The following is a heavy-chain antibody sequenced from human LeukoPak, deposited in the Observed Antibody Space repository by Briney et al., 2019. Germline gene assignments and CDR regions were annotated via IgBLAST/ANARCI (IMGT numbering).Heavy chain of an antibody. J-gene: IGHJ4*02. Sequence: GGSLRLSCAASIFTFSSYSINWVRQAPGKGLEWVSSISSSSSYIYYADSVKGRFTISRDNAKNSLYLQMNSLRAEDTAVYYCARDVYGERYFDYWGQGTLVTVSS. CDR1: IFTFSSYS. V-gene: IGHV3-21*01. CDR2: ISSSSSYI. CDR3: ARDVYGERYFDY. D-gene: IGHD4-17*01.